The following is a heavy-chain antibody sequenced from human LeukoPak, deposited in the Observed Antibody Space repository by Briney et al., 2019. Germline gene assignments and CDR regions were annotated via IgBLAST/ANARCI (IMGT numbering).Heavy chain of an antibody. CDR2: IKDDGSEK. D-gene: IGHD3-10*01. V-gene: IGHV3-7*01. Sequence: PGGSLRLSCAASGFTFSTYRMNWVRQAPGKGLEWLASIKDDGSEKYYVDSVKGRFSISRDNAKNSLSLQMNGLRVEDTAVYFCASLSGFPEYWGQGTLVTVPS. CDR3: ASLSGFPEY. J-gene: IGHJ4*02. CDR1: GFTFSTYR.